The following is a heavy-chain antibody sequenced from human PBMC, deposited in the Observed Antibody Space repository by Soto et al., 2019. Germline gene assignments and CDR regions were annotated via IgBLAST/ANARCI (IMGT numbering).Heavy chain of an antibody. Sequence: PGGSLRLSCAASGFTFSNYGMHWVRQAPGKGLEWVAVISYDGSNRYYADSVKGRFTISRDNSKNTLYLQMNSLRAEDTAVYYCANTVTTNHYFDYWGQGTLVTVSS. V-gene: IGHV3-30*18. CDR3: ANTVTTNHYFDY. CDR1: GFTFSNYG. CDR2: ISYDGSNR. D-gene: IGHD4-4*01. J-gene: IGHJ4*02.